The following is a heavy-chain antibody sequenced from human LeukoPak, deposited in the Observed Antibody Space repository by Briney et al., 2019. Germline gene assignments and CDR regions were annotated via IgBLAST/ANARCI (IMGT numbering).Heavy chain of an antibody. D-gene: IGHD1-26*01. CDR3: ARDIVGATTETFDY. Sequence: ASVKVSCKASGYTFTNYWVHWVRQAPGQGLEWMGVINPSGGNTNYAQKFQGRVTLTRDTSARTVYMELNSLRSEDTAFYYCARDIVGATTETFDYWGQGTLVTVSS. J-gene: IGHJ4*02. V-gene: IGHV1-46*01. CDR1: GYTFTNYW. CDR2: INPSGGNT.